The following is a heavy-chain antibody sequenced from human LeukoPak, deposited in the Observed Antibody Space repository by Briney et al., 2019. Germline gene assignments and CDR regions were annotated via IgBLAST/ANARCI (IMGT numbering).Heavy chain of an antibody. CDR3: ARGSSGRPSAFDI. V-gene: IGHV3-74*01. CDR1: GFTFSSYW. Sequence: PGGSLRLSCAASGFTFSSYWMNWVRQAPGKGLVWVSRINSDGSSTSYADSVKGRFTISRDNAKNTLYLQMNSLRAEDTAVYYCARGSSGRPSAFDIWGQGTMVTVSS. J-gene: IGHJ3*02. D-gene: IGHD3-22*01. CDR2: INSDGSST.